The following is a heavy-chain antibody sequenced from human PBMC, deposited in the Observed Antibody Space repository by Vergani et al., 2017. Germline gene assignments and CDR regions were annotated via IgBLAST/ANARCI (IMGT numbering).Heavy chain of an antibody. CDR3: ARGGPYNCVNSRWRDH. CDR2: ISSDGSDK. V-gene: IGHV3-30-3*01. J-gene: IGHJ5*02. CDR1: DSTFRRYY. Sequence: QEQLVESGGGMVQPGSSLRLSCAASDSTFRRYYYHWVRQVPGKGLEWVALISSDGSDKFYADSVKGRFTISRDNYKNTLYLKLSGLRPDDTAISYCARGGPYNCVNSRWRDHWGQGSMVTVSS. D-gene: IGHD1-14*01.